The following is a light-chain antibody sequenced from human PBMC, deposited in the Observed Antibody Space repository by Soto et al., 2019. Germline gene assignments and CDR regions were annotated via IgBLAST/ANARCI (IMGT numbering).Light chain of an antibody. Sequence: IVLTQSPATLSVSPGERATLSCRASQGVSSNLAWYQQKPGPAPRLLSYGASTRATGIPARFSGSGSGTEFTLTISSLQSEDFAVYYCEQYNNWPPYTFGQGTKLEIK. CDR2: GAS. V-gene: IGKV3-15*01. J-gene: IGKJ2*01. CDR3: EQYNNWPPYT. CDR1: QGVSSN.